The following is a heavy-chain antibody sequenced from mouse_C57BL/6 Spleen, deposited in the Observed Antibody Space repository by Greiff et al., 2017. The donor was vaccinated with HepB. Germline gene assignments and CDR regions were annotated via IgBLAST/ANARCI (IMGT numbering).Heavy chain of an antibody. V-gene: IGHV1-74*01. J-gene: IGHJ1*03. CDR1: GYTFTSYW. Sequence: QVQLQQPGAELVKPGASVKVSCKASGYTFTSYWMHWVKQRPGQGLEWIERIHPSDSDTNYNQKFKGKATLTVDKSSSTAYMQLSSLTSEDSAVYYCAITFFDGYFDVWGTGTTVTVSS. CDR3: AITFFDGYFDV. CDR2: IHPSDSDT.